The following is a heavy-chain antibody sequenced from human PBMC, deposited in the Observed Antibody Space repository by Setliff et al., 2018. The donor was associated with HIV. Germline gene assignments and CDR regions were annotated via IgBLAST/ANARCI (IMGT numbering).Heavy chain of an antibody. V-gene: IGHV4-34*01. CDR3: ARDLYTYYNFWSGYGEDYYYYMDV. CDR1: GGSFSGYH. D-gene: IGHD3-3*01. CDR2: INHTGNT. Sequence: SETLSLTCAVYGGSFSGYHWNWIRQFPGKGLEWIGEINHTGNTNYNPFLKSRVTVSADTSKNQFSLKLSSVTAADTAVYFCARDLYTYYNFWSGYGEDYYYYMDVWGKGTTVTVSS. J-gene: IGHJ6*03.